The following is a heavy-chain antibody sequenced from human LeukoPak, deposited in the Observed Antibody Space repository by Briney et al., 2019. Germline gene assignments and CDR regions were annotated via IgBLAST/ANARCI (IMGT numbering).Heavy chain of an antibody. CDR1: RSTLSSDS. CDR3: ARVTEYQLLYALDY. Sequence: GRSLTPSCPAARSTLSSDSMNWVSQAPGEGREWVASISSSSSYIYYADSVKGRFTISRDNAKNSLYLQMNSLRAEDTAVYYCARVTEYQLLYALDYWGQGTLVTVSS. V-gene: IGHV3-21*01. CDR2: ISSSSSYI. D-gene: IGHD2-2*02. J-gene: IGHJ4*02.